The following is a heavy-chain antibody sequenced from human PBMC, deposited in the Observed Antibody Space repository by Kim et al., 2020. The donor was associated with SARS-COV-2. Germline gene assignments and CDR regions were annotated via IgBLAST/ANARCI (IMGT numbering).Heavy chain of an antibody. CDR1: GQSIKTNSFF. Sequence: SETLSLTCAVSGQSIKTNSFFWGWIRQAPGKGLEWIGTIYYAGSTYFNPSLKSRVTISVDTSKNQFSLNLSSVTATDTAVYYCARLNRRAYRYYFDYWGPGAQVTVSS. V-gene: IGHV4-39*01. CDR2: IYYAGST. J-gene: IGHJ4*01. CDR3: ARLNRRAYRYYFDY.